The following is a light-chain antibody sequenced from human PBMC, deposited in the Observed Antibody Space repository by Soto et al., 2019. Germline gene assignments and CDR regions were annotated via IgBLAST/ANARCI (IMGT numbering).Light chain of an antibody. CDR2: AAS. CDR3: QHYNSYSEA. V-gene: IGKV1-6*01. CDR1: QGIRND. J-gene: IGKJ1*01. Sequence: AIQMTQSPSSLSASVVDRVSITCRASQGIRNDLGWYQQKPGSAPKLLIYAASSLQSGVPSRFSGSGSGTDFTLTISSLQPDDFATYYCQHYNSYSEAFGQGTKVDIK.